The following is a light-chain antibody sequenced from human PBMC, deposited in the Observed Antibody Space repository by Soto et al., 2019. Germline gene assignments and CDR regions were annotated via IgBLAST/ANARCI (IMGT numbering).Light chain of an antibody. J-gene: IGKJ1*01. Sequence: EIVLTQSPATLSLSPGERATLSCRASQSVSSSYLAWYQQKPGQAPRLLIYGASSRATGIPERFSGSGSGTDFTLTISRLEPEDFAVYYCQPYGSSPWTFGQGTKV. CDR3: QPYGSSPWT. V-gene: IGKV3-20*01. CDR1: QSVSSSY. CDR2: GAS.